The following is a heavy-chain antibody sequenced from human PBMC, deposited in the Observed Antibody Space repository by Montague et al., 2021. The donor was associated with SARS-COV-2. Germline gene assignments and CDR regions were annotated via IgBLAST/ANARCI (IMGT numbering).Heavy chain of an antibody. CDR3: ANFRRTQLIFGTLYYGMDV. D-gene: IGHD2-2*01. J-gene: IGHJ6*02. Sequence: SETLSLTCTVSGGSISSYYWSWIWQPQASGMQLIGNMSYSGSTNYNHSLKSRGTISVDTSKNHFTLRLSSVTAADSDVYYCANFRRTQLIFGTLYYGMDVWGQGTTVTVSS. CDR2: MSYSGST. CDR1: GGSISSYY. V-gene: IGHV4-59*01.